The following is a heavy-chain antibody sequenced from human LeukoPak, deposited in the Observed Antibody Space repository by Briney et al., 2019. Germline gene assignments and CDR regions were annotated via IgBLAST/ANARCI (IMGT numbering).Heavy chain of an antibody. Sequence: KTSETLSLTCTVSGGSISSYYWNWIRQPPGKGLEWIGYIYYSGSTNYNPSLKSRVTISVDTSKNQFSLKLSSVTAADTAVYYCARDGAGVYFDYWGQGTLVTVSS. CDR2: IYYSGST. CDR1: GGSISSYY. CDR3: ARDGAGVYFDY. V-gene: IGHV4-59*12. D-gene: IGHD6-19*01. J-gene: IGHJ4*02.